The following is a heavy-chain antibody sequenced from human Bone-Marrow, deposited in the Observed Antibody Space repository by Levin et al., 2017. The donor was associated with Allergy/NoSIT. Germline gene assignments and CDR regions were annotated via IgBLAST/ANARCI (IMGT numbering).Heavy chain of an antibody. Sequence: KTSETLSLTCAVSNYSINSDFHWGWIRQPPGTGLEWIGSIDPSGNTYYNPSLKSRVTIAMDTSENQFSLRLTSVTAADTAVYYCARTLGYCSSDGCYYYFDSWGQGTLVTVSS. V-gene: IGHV4-38-2*01. CDR2: IDPSGNT. CDR1: NYSINSDFH. D-gene: IGHD2-2*01. J-gene: IGHJ4*02. CDR3: ARTLGYCSSDGCYYYFDS.